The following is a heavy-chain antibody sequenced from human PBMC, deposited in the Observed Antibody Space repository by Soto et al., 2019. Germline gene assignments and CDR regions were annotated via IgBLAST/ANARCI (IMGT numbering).Heavy chain of an antibody. V-gene: IGHV4-30-2*01. D-gene: IGHD3-3*01. CDR3: ARALRFLEWSWGYWFDP. CDR2: IYHSGST. Sequence: SETLSLSCAVSGVSISSGGYSWSWIRQPPGKGLEWIGYIYHSGSTYYNPSLKSRVTISVDRSKNQFSLKLSSVTAADTAVYYCARALRFLEWSWGYWFDPWGQGTLVTVSS. CDR1: GVSISSGGYS. J-gene: IGHJ5*02.